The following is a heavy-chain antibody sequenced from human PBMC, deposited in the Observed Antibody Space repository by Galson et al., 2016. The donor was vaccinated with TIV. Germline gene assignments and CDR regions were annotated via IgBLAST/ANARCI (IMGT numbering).Heavy chain of an antibody. CDR3: ARDSGASGAYYSSYWHFDL. CDR2: ISRDSRYT. CDR1: GFTFSSNT. J-gene: IGHJ2*01. Sequence: SLRLSCAASGFTFSSNTMNWVRQAPGKGLEWVSYISRDSRYTYYADSVKGRFTVSRDTGDNALYLQMNSLRAEDTAVYYCARDSGASGAYYSSYWHFDLWGRGILVTVSS. V-gene: IGHV3-21*06. D-gene: IGHD3-10*01.